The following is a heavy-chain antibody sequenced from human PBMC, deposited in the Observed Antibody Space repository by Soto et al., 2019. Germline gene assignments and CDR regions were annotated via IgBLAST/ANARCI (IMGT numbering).Heavy chain of an antibody. CDR2: ISAYKTNI. J-gene: IGHJ4*02. D-gene: IGHD3-10*01. CDR3: VRDLDGSGAYYTGF. Sequence: ASVKVSCKASGYTFPNYGITWVRQAPGQGLEWMGWISAYKTNIKYAQKFQGRVTLTTDTSTSTAYMELRSLRSDDTAIYYCVRDLDGSGAYYTGFWGQGTLVTVSS. CDR1: GYTFPNYG. V-gene: IGHV1-18*01.